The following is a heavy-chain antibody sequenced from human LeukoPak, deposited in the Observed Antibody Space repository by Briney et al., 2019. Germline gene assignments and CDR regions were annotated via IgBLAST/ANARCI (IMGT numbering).Heavy chain of an antibody. Sequence: GGSLRLSCAASGFTFSSYGMHWVRQAPGKGLEWVAVISYDGSNKYYADSVKGRFTISRDNSKNTLYLQMSSLRAEDTAVYYCAKDPGIAVAGYFDYWGQGTLVTVSS. J-gene: IGHJ4*02. CDR1: GFTFSSYG. CDR2: ISYDGSNK. CDR3: AKDPGIAVAGYFDY. D-gene: IGHD6-19*01. V-gene: IGHV3-30*18.